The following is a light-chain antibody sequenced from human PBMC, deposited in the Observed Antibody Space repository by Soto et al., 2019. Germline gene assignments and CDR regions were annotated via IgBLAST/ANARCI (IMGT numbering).Light chain of an antibody. CDR1: QTISSW. Sequence: DIQMTQSPSILSGSVGDRVTITCRASQTISSWLAWYQQQPGKAPKLLIYKASSLKSGVPSRFSGSGSGTEFSVSLSSLQPDNFATCYCQHYNSYSEAFGQGNKVELK. J-gene: IGKJ1*01. V-gene: IGKV1-5*03. CDR3: QHYNSYSEA. CDR2: KAS.